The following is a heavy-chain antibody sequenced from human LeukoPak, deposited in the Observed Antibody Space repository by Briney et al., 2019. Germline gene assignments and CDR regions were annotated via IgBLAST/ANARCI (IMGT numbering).Heavy chain of an antibody. Sequence: GGSLRLSCAASGFTFSSYAMHWVRQAPGKGLEWVAVISYDGSNKYYADSVEGRFTISRDNSKNTLYLQMNSLRAEDTAVYYCAKTLLRGEAYFDYWGQGTLDTVSS. V-gene: IGHV3-30-3*02. D-gene: IGHD3-10*01. CDR1: GFTFSSYA. CDR3: AKTLLRGEAYFDY. J-gene: IGHJ4*02. CDR2: ISYDGSNK.